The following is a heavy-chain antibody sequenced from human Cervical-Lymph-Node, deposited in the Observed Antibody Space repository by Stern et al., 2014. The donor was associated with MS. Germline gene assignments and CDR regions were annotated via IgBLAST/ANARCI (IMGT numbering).Heavy chain of an antibody. Sequence: MQLVESGGGVVQPGRSLRLSCAASGFAFSSYGMHWVRQAPGTGLEWVAVISYDGSNKYYADSVKGRFTISRDNSKNTLYLQMNSLRAEDTAVYYCAKSSSPSHYYYYGMDVWGQGTTVTVSS. D-gene: IGHD6-6*01. J-gene: IGHJ6*02. V-gene: IGHV3-30*18. CDR3: AKSSSPSHYYYYGMDV. CDR1: GFAFSSYG. CDR2: ISYDGSNK.